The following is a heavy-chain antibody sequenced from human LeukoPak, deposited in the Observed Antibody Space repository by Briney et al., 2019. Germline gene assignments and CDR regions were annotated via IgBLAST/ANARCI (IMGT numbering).Heavy chain of an antibody. CDR2: IYYSGST. CDR3: ARGREEPAAFFAY. J-gene: IGHJ4*02. V-gene: IGHV4-39*07. D-gene: IGHD2-2*01. Sequence: SETLSLTCTVSGGSISSSSYDWGWIRQPPGKGLEGFGSIYYSGSTNYNPSLKSRVTMSVDTSKNQFYLKLRSVTAAATAVYSSARGREEPAAFFAYWGQGALVTVSS. CDR1: GGSISSSSYD.